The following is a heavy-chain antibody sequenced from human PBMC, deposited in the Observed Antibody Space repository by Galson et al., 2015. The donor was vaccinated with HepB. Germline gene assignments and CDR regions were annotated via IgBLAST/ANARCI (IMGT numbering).Heavy chain of an antibody. Sequence: SLRLSCAASGFTFSSYSMNWVRQAPGKGLEWVSYISSSSSTIYYADSVKGRFTISRDNAKNSLYLQMNSLRAEDTAVYYCARDLLGIQMLEYYFDYWGQGTLVTVSS. J-gene: IGHJ4*02. CDR3: ARDLLGIQMLEYYFDY. D-gene: IGHD7-27*01. CDR1: GFTFSSYS. CDR2: ISSSSSTI. V-gene: IGHV3-48*01.